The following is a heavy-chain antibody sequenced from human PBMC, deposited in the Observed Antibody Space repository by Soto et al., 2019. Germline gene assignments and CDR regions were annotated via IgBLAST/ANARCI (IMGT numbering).Heavy chain of an antibody. CDR3: ARRSPAYGSGSYDLDY. CDR2: IATTGDT. V-gene: IGHV3-13*04. D-gene: IGHD3-10*01. CDR1: GFTLSSYD. Sequence: GGSLRLSCAASGFTLSSYDMHWVRQATGKRLEWVSAIATTGDTYYPDSVKGRFTISREKAKNSLYLQMNSLRAGDTAVYYCARRSPAYGSGSYDLDYWGQGTLVTVSS. J-gene: IGHJ4*02.